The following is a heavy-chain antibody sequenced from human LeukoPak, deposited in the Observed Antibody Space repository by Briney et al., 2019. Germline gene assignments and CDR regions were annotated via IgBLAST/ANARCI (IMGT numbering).Heavy chain of an antibody. V-gene: IGHV1-69*13. D-gene: IGHD5-24*01. Sequence: ASVKVSCKASGGTFSSYAISWVRQAPGQGLEWMGGIIPIFGTANYAQKFQGRVTITPDESTSTAYMELSSLRSEDTAVYYCARAPTHMAAPFDYWGQGTLVTVSS. CDR1: GGTFSSYA. CDR3: ARAPTHMAAPFDY. J-gene: IGHJ4*02. CDR2: IIPIFGTA.